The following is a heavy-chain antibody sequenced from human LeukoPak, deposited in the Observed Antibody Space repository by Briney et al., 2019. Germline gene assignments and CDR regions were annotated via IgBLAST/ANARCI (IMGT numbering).Heavy chain of an antibody. Sequence: SETLSLTCTVSGGSISSSSYYWGWIRQPPGKGLEWIGSISYSGSTYYNPSLKSRVTISVDTSKNQFSLNLSSVTAADTAVYYCARHDIIAVAFSYWDQGTLVTVSS. V-gene: IGHV4-39*01. CDR2: ISYSGST. J-gene: IGHJ4*02. CDR3: ARHDIIAVAFSY. CDR1: GGSISSSSYY. D-gene: IGHD6-19*01.